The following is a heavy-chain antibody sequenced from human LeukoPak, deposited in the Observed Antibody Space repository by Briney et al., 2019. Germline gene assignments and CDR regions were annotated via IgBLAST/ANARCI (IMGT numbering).Heavy chain of an antibody. CDR2: ISYDGSNK. Sequence: PGGSLRLSCAASGFTFSSYGMHWVRQAPGKGLEWVAVISYDGSNKYYADSVEGRFTISRDNSKNTLYLQMNSLRAEDTAVYYCAKEAHYDILTGYSYYFDYWGQGTLVPVSS. CDR3: AKEAHYDILTGYSYYFDY. V-gene: IGHV3-30*18. D-gene: IGHD3-9*01. CDR1: GFTFSSYG. J-gene: IGHJ4*02.